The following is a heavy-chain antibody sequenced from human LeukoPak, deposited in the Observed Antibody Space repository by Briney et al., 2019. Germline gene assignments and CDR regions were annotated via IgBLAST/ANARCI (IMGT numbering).Heavy chain of an antibody. V-gene: IGHV5-51*01. CDR1: EYSFTNYW. CDR2: IYPGDSDT. CDR3: ARHYVSGGSGSLGYWFDP. Sequence: GESLKISCKSSEYSFTNYWIAWVRQMPGKGLEWMGIIYPGDSDTRYSPSFQGQVTISADKSISTAYLQWSSLKASDTAMYYCARHYVSGGSGSLGYWFDPWGQGTLVTVSS. D-gene: IGHD3-10*01. J-gene: IGHJ5*02.